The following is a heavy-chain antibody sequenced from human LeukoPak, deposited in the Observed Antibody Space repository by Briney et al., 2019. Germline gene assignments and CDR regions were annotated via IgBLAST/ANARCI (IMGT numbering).Heavy chain of an antibody. Sequence: SQTLSLTCTVSGGSISRGGYYWSWIRQHPGKGLEWIGYIYYSGSTYYNPSLKSRVTISVDTSKNQFSLKLSSVTAADTAVYYCARAGDSSGYYYDYWGQGTLVTVSS. D-gene: IGHD3-22*01. CDR1: GGSISRGGYY. J-gene: IGHJ4*02. CDR3: ARAGDSSGYYYDY. V-gene: IGHV4-31*03. CDR2: IYYSGST.